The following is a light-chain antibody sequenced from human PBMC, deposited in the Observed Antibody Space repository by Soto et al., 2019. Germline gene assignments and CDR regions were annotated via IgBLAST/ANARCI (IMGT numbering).Light chain of an antibody. V-gene: IGLV1-40*01. J-gene: IGLJ1*01. Sequence: QSVLTQPPSVSGAPGQRITISCTGSSSNIGAGYPVHWYQQLPGTAPKLLIFGNTIRPSGVPDRFSGSRSGLAITGLQAEGEADYYCQSYDSSLSGYVFGTGTKVT. CDR3: QSYDSSLSGYV. CDR2: GNT. CDR1: SSNIGAGYP.